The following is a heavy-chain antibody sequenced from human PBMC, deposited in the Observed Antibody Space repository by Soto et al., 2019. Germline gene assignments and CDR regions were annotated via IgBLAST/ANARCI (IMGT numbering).Heavy chain of an antibody. V-gene: IGHV3-30*13. Sequence: QEQLVESGGGVVQPGMSLRLSCVASRFSFSNFGMHWVRQAPGKGLEWVAALSFDGSNKNYADGVRGRFTISRDNSKNRHYLRMNGLRSDDTAMYCCAKGGCSSSSCSFDSWGQGTLVTV. CDR3: AKGGCSSSSCSFDS. CDR1: RFSFSNFG. J-gene: IGHJ5*01. D-gene: IGHD2-2*01. CDR2: LSFDGSNK.